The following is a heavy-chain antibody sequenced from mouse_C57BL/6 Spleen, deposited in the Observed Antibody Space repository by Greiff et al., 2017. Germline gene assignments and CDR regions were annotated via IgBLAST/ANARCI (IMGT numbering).Heavy chain of an antibody. D-gene: IGHD3-2*02. J-gene: IGHJ4*01. V-gene: IGHV5-17*01. CDR3: ARRVTAQAHYYAMDY. Sequence: EVKVVESGGGLVKPGGSLKLSCAASGFTFIDYGLHWVRQAPEKGLEWVAYISRGSSTIYYADTVKGRFTISRDNAKNPLFLQMTSLRSEDTSMYYCARRVTAQAHYYAMDYWGQGTSVTVSS. CDR2: ISRGSSTI. CDR1: GFTFIDYG.